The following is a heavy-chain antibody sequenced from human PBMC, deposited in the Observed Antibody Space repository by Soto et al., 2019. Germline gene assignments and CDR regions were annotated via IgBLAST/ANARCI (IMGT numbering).Heavy chain of an antibody. Sequence: GGSLRLSCAASGFTFSSYEMNWVRQAPGKGLEWVSYISSSCSTIYYADSVKGRFTISRDNAKNSLYLQMNSLRAEDTAVYFCARVAGGRLTHAFDMGGQGTMGTVS. CDR1: GFTFSSYE. CDR2: ISSSCSTI. D-gene: IGHD2-15*01. CDR3: ARVAGGRLTHAFDM. J-gene: IGHJ3*02. V-gene: IGHV3-48*03.